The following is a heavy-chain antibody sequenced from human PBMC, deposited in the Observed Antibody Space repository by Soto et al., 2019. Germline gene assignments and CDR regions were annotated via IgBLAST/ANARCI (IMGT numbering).Heavy chain of an antibody. CDR2: IMKDGGEK. Sequence: PGGSLRLSCAASGFTFSGYWMGWVRQAPGKGLEWVASIMKDGGEKKYVDSVKGRFTISRDNAKNSLYLQMNSLRAEDTAVYYCARVERDYYAMDVWGQGTTVTVSS. CDR1: GFTFSGYW. J-gene: IGHJ6*02. V-gene: IGHV3-7*01. D-gene: IGHD1-1*01. CDR3: ARVERDYYAMDV.